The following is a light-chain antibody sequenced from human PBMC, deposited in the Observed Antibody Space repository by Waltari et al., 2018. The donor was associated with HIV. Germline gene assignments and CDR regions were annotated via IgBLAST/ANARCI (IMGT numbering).Light chain of an antibody. CDR2: RNN. CDR3: TSWDDSLSGWM. CDR1: SSNLGNTF. Sequence: QSVLTQPPSASGTPGQRVALPCSGRSSNLGNTFVYWYQHLPGTTPKILIYRNNQRPSGVPDRFSGSKSGTSASLAISGLRSEDEADYYCTSWDDSLSGWMFGGGTTLTVL. V-gene: IGLV1-47*01. J-gene: IGLJ3*02.